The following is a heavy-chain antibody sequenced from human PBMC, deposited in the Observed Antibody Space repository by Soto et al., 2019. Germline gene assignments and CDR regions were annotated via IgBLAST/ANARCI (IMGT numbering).Heavy chain of an antibody. CDR3: ARDLLGTVLDWGPNGDY. CDR1: GGSISSYY. V-gene: IGHV4-59*01. D-gene: IGHD3-9*01. J-gene: IGHJ4*02. CDR2: IYYSGST. Sequence: SETLSLTCTVSGGSISSYYWSWIRQPPGKGLEWIGYIYYSGSTNYNPSLKSRVTISVDTSKNQFSLKLSSVTAADTAVYYCARDLLGTVLDWGPNGDYWGQGTLVTVSS.